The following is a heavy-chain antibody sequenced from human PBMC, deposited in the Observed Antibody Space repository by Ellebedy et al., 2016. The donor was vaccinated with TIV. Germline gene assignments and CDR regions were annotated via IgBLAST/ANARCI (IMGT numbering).Heavy chain of an antibody. CDR3: ASTVWGVTDNYYGMDV. CDR1: GGSISSYY. CDR2: IYYSGST. Sequence: SETLSLTXTVSGGSISSYYWSWIRQPPGKGLEWIGYIYYSGSTNYNPSLKSRVTISVDTSKNQFSLKLSSVTAADTAVYYCASTVWGVTDNYYGMDVWGQGTTVTVSS. V-gene: IGHV4-59*01. J-gene: IGHJ6*02. D-gene: IGHD3-10*01.